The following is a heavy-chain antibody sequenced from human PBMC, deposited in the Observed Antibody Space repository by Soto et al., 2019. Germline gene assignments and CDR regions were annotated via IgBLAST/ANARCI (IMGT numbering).Heavy chain of an antibody. CDR1: GGSFSGYY. D-gene: IGHD6-6*01. J-gene: IGHJ4*02. Sequence: SETLSLTCAVYGGSFSGYYWSWIRQPPGKGLEWIGEINHSGSTNYNPSLKSRVTISVDTSKNQFSLKLSSVTAADTAVYYCAVYSSSSGLGYFDYWGQGTLVTVSS. CDR2: INHSGST. CDR3: AVYSSSSGLGYFDY. V-gene: IGHV4-34*01.